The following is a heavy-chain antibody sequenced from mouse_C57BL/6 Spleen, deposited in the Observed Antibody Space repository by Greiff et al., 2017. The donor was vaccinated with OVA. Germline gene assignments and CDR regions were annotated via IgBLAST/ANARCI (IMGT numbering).Heavy chain of an antibody. CDR1: GYTFTDYN. Sequence: EVQLQQSGPELVKPGASVKIPCKASGYTFTDYNIDWVKQSHGKSLEWIGDINPNNGGTIYNQKFKGKATLTVDKSSSTAYMELRSLTSEDTAVYYCARGGPYYYGSSFSAWFAYWGQGTLVTVSA. J-gene: IGHJ3*01. D-gene: IGHD1-1*01. V-gene: IGHV1-18*01. CDR2: INPNNGGT. CDR3: ARGGPYYYGSSFSAWFAY.